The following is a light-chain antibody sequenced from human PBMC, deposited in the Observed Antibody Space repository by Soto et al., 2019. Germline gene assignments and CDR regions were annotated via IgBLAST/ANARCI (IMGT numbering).Light chain of an antibody. V-gene: IGLV1-51*02. CDR2: ENN. CDR1: SSNIGNNY. CDR3: VAWDSSLSAGRL. Sequence: QSVLTQPPSVSAAPGQKVTISCSGSSSNIGNNYVYWDQHLPGTAPKLLIDENNKRTSGIPDRFSGSKDGTSDTLGITGLQTGDEADYYCVAWDSSLSAGRLFGGGTKLTVL. J-gene: IGLJ3*02.